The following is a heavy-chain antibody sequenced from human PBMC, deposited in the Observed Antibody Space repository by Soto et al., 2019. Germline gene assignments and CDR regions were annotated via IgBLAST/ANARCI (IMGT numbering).Heavy chain of an antibody. Sequence: EVQLVESGGRWVQPGRSLRLSCAASGFTFDDYAMHWVRQAPGKGLERVSGIAFNSGNTAYADSVKGRFTISRDNAKKSLYLQMNSLRAEDTALYYCAKDLRTSWIFGTFDSWGQGTLVTVSS. J-gene: IGHJ4*02. CDR2: IAFNSGNT. CDR3: AKDLRTSWIFGTFDS. CDR1: GFTFDDYA. V-gene: IGHV3-9*01. D-gene: IGHD3-3*01.